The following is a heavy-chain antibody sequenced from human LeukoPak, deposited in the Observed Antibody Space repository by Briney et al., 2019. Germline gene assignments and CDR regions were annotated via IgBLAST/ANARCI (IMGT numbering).Heavy chain of an antibody. CDR2: IAYDGRRA. D-gene: IGHD1-14*01. CDR3: TRYNTDHFDY. V-gene: IGHV3-33*01. CDR1: GFTFGGYG. J-gene: IGHJ4*02. Sequence: GGSLRLSCAGSGFTFGGYGMHWFRQTPGKGLEWVAVIAYDGRRAFYADSVKGRFTISRDNSKNTMSVHMDDLRAEDTAVYYCTRYNTDHFDYWGQGTLVTVSS.